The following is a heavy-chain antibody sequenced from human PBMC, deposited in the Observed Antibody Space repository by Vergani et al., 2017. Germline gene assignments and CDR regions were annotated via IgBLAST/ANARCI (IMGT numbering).Heavy chain of an antibody. CDR3: ARDGTDIFVISCDYSHLLYY. V-gene: IGHV3-30*03. J-gene: IGHJ4*02. CDR1: GFGFKNFA. D-gene: IGHD3-22*01. CDR2: IANDGTHD. Sequence: QVRLVESGGGVVQPGRSLTLTCSASGFGFKNFAMHWVRPAPGKGLEWVATIANDGTHDYYAHSVRGRFAVSRDNLKNTMYLQMDRLTTDDTAVYFCARDGTDIFVISCDYSHLLYYWVEGMLVTVSS.